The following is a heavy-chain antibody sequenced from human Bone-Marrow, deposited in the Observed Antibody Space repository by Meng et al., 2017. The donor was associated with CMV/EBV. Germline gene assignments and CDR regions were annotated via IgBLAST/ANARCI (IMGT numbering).Heavy chain of an antibody. J-gene: IGHJ4*02. CDR3: ARTVSRDQWLALPH. V-gene: IGHV1-2*02. CDR1: GYTFTGYY. Sequence: ASVKVSCKASGYTFTGYYMHWVRQAPGQGLEWMGWNNPNSGGTNYAQKFQGRVTMTRDTSISTAYMELSRLRSDDTAVYYCARTVSRDQWLALPHWGQGTLVTVSS. CDR2: NNPNSGGT. D-gene: IGHD6-19*01.